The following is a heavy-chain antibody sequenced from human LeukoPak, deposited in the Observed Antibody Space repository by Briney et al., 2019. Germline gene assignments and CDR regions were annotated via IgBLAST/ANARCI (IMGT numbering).Heavy chain of an antibody. CDR2: ISSSSSSYI. Sequence: PGGSLRLSCAASGFTFSSYSMNWVRQAPGKGLEWVSSISSSSSSYIYYADSVKGRFTISRDNAKNSPYLQMNSLRAEDTAVYYCARFAGSGSYPSDYWGQGTLVTVSS. CDR1: GFTFSSYS. J-gene: IGHJ4*02. V-gene: IGHV3-21*01. D-gene: IGHD1-26*01. CDR3: ARFAGSGSYPSDY.